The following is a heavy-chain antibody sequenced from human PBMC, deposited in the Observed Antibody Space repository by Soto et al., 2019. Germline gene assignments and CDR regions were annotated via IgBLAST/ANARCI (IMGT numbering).Heavy chain of an antibody. CDR2: IYYSGST. J-gene: IGHJ6*02. Sequence: SETLSLTCTVSGGSISSSSYYWGWIRQPPGKGLEWIGSIYYSGSTYYNPSLKSRVTISVDTSKNQFSLKLSSVTAADTAVYYCAETGEDIVVVPAALGGMDVWGQGTTVTVSS. CDR1: GGSISSSSYY. V-gene: IGHV4-39*01. CDR3: AETGEDIVVVPAALGGMDV. D-gene: IGHD2-2*01.